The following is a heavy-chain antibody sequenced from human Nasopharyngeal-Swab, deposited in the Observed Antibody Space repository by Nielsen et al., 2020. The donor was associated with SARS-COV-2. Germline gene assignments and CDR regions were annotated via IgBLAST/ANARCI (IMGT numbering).Heavy chain of an antibody. Sequence: WIRQPPGKGLEWVSVIYSGGSTYYADSVKGRFTISRDNSKNTLFLQMNYLRAEDTAVYYCARESGYSGYGASSWYFDLWGRGTLVTVSS. D-gene: IGHD5-12*01. J-gene: IGHJ2*01. V-gene: IGHV3-53*01. CDR2: IYSGGST. CDR3: ARESGYSGYGASSWYFDL.